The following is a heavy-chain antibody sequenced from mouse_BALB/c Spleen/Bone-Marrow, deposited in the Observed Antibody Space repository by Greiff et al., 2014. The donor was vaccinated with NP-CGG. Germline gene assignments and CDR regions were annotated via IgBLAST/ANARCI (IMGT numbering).Heavy chain of an antibody. V-gene: IGHV5-4*02. CDR3: ARSGDRYGAMDY. CDR1: GFTFSDYY. Sequence: DVQLVESXGGLVKPGGSLKLSCAASGFTFSDYYMYWVRQTPEKRLEWVATISDGGGYTYYPDSVWGRFTISRDNAKNNLYLQMSSLKSEDTAMYYCARSGDRYGAMDYWGQGTAVTV. D-gene: IGHD2-10*02. CDR2: ISDGGGYT. J-gene: IGHJ4*01.